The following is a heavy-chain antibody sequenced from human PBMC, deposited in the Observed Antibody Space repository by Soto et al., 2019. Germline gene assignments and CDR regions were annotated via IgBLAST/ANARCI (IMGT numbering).Heavy chain of an antibody. Sequence: GGSLRLSCAASGFTFSSYAMSWVRQAPGKGLEWVSAISGSGGSTYYADSVKGRFTISRDNSKNTLYLQMNSLRAEDTAVYYCAKDHDYIWGSYRSHDAFDIWGQGTMVTVSS. D-gene: IGHD3-16*02. J-gene: IGHJ3*02. CDR3: AKDHDYIWGSYRSHDAFDI. CDR2: ISGSGGST. CDR1: GFTFSSYA. V-gene: IGHV3-23*01.